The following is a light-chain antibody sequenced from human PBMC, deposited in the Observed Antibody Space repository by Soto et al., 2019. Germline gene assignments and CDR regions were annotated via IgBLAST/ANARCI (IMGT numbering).Light chain of an antibody. CDR1: QSASTF. V-gene: IGKV1-5*01. J-gene: IGKJ1*01. CDR3: QHYNSYSEA. CDR2: DAS. Sequence: DIQMTQSPSTLSASLGDRVTITCRASQSASTFLAWYQQKPGQAPKLLIYDASTLQSGAPSRFSASGSGTEFTLTISSLQPDDFATYYCQHYNSYSEAFGQGTKVDIK.